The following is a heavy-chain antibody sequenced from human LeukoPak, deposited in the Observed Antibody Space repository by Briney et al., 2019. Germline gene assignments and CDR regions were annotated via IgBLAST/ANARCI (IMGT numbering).Heavy chain of an antibody. D-gene: IGHD3-22*01. J-gene: IGHJ2*01. Sequence: SETLSLTCAVSGGSISSSNWWSWVRQPPGKGLEWIGEIYHSGSTNYNPSLKSRITISVDKSKNQFSLKLSSVTAADTAVYYCARYYYDSSPNWYFDLWGRGTLVTVSS. CDR2: IYHSGST. V-gene: IGHV4-4*02. CDR1: GGSISSSNW. CDR3: ARYYYDSSPNWYFDL.